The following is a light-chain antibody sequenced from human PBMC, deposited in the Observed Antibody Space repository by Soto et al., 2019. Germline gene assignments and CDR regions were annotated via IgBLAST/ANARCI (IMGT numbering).Light chain of an antibody. CDR1: QSVSTSS. Sequence: EIVLTQSPGTLSLSPGARATLSCRASQSVSTSSLAWYQQKGGQAPRLLIYGASSRATGIPDRFSGSGSGTDFTLTISRVEPEDFAVYYCQQYVSLPITFGQGTRLEIK. CDR3: QQYVSLPIT. J-gene: IGKJ5*01. CDR2: GAS. V-gene: IGKV3-20*01.